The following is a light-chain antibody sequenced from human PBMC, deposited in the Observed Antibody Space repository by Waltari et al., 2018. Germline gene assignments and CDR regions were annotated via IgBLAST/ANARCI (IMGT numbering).Light chain of an antibody. CDR1: CSDLGGYNY. V-gene: IGLV2-8*01. CDR2: EVN. J-gene: IGLJ3*02. CDR3: SSYAGSNHLV. Sequence: QSALTQPPSASGSPGQSVTISCTGTCSDLGGYNYVSWYQHHPGKAPKLMVYEVNKRPSGVPDRFSGSKSGNTASLTVSGLQAEDESDYYCSSYAGSNHLVFGGGTKLTVL.